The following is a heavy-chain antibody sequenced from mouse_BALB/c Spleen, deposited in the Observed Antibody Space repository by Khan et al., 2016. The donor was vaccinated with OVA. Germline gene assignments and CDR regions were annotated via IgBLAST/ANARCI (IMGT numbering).Heavy chain of an antibody. D-gene: IGHD1-1*01. CDR1: GYTFTSYW. Sequence: DLVKPGASVKLSCKASGYTFTSYWINWIKQRPGQGLEWIGRISPGSGTPYYNEMFKGKATLTVDTSSSTAYIQLSSLSSEASAGYFCARENYYGSSHYAMDYWGQGTSVTVAS. CDR3: ARENYYGSSHYAMDY. J-gene: IGHJ4*01. CDR2: ISPGSGTP. V-gene: IGHV1S41*01.